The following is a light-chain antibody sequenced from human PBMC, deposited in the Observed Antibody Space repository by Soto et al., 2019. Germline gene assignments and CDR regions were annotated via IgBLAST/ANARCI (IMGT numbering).Light chain of an antibody. J-gene: IGKJ5*01. CDR1: QSVSSY. CDR3: QQRSNWPPNT. CDR2: DAS. Sequence: ENVFTPSPPTLSFSPGERATLFCRVSQSVSSYLAWYQQKPGQAPRLLIYDASNRATGIPARFSGSGSGTDFTLTINSLEPEDFAVYYCQQRSNWPPNTFGQGTRLEVK. V-gene: IGKV3-11*01.